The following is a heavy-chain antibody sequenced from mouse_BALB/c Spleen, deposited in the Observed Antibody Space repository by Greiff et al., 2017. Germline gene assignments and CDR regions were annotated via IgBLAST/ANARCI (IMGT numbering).Heavy chain of an antibody. CDR3: ARNYGNWFAY. Sequence: VHVKQSGAELVKPGASVKLSCTASGFNIKDTYMHWVKQRPEQGLEWIGRIDPANGNTKYDPKFQGKATITADTSSNTAYLQLSSLTSEDTAVYYCARNYGNWFAYWGQGTLVTVSA. J-gene: IGHJ3*01. D-gene: IGHD2-1*01. V-gene: IGHV14-3*02. CDR2: IDPANGNT. CDR1: GFNIKDTY.